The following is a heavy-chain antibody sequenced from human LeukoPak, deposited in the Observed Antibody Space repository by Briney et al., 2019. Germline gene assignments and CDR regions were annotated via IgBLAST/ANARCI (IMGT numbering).Heavy chain of an antibody. D-gene: IGHD2-8*01. Sequence: PGGSLRLSCAASGFTFPSYAMSWVRQAPGRGLEWIAAISGGCSHSWHADSVKGRFTISSDNSRDTLYLQMNSLRVDDTAVYYCARGSAWACHGVRCYPLDNWGQGALVTVSS. CDR2: ISGGCSHS. J-gene: IGHJ4*02. V-gene: IGHV3-23*01. CDR3: ARGSAWACHGVRCYPLDN. CDR1: GFTFPSYA.